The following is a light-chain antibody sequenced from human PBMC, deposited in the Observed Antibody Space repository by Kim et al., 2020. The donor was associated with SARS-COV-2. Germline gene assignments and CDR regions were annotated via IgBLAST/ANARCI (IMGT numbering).Light chain of an antibody. CDR2: QDC. CDR1: KLGDKY. Sequence: SYELTQPPSASVSIGQTASITCPGDKLGDKYACWYQQKPGQSPVLVIYQDCKRPSGIPERFSRSNSGNTATLTISGTQAMDEADYYCQAWDSSTRVVFGG. V-gene: IGLV3-1*01. CDR3: QAWDSSTRVV. J-gene: IGLJ2*01.